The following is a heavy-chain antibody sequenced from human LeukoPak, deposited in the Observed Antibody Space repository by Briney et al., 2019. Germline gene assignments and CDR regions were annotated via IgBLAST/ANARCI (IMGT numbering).Heavy chain of an antibody. Sequence: SETLSLTCTVSGGSISSYYWSWIRQPPGKGLEWIGYIYYTGSTNYNPSLKSRVTISVDTSKNQFSLKLSSVTAADTAVYYCARDSIAAAGTGGFDYWGQGTLVTVSS. V-gene: IGHV4-59*01. CDR2: IYYTGST. J-gene: IGHJ4*02. CDR1: GGSISSYY. D-gene: IGHD6-13*01. CDR3: ARDSIAAAGTGGFDY.